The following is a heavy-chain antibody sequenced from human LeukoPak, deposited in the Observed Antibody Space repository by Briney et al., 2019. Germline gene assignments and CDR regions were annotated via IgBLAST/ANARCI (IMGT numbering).Heavy chain of an antibody. CDR1: GVTFSSYA. Sequence: GGSLRLSCAASGVTFSSYAMSWVRQAPGKGLEWVSAISGSGGSTYYADSVKGRFTISRDNSKNTLYLQMNSLRAEDTAVYYCTKGSRRSGYYYSNWGQGTLVTVSS. J-gene: IGHJ1*01. CDR2: ISGSGGST. V-gene: IGHV3-23*01. CDR3: TKGSRRSGYYYSN. D-gene: IGHD3-22*01.